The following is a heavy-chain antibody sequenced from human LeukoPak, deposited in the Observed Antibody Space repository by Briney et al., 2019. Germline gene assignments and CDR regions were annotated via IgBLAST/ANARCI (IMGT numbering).Heavy chain of an antibody. CDR2: ISSSSSYI. Sequence: PGGSLRLSCAASGFTFSSYSMNWVRQAPGKGLEWVSSISSSSSYIYYADSVKGRFTISRDNAKNSLYLQMNGLRAEDTAVYYCARGGSSGWYFDYWGQGTLVTVSS. CDR1: GFTFSSYS. J-gene: IGHJ4*02. CDR3: ARGGSSGWYFDY. D-gene: IGHD6-19*01. V-gene: IGHV3-21*01.